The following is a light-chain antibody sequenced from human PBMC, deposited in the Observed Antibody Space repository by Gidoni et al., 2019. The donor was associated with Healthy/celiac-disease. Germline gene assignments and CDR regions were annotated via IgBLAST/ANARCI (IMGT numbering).Light chain of an antibody. CDR1: SSNIGSNT. V-gene: IGLV1-44*01. CDR3: AAWDDSLWV. CDR2: SNN. Sequence: QPVLTQPPSASGTPGQRVTISFSGSSSNIGSNTVNWYQQLPGTAPKLLIYSNNQRPSGVPDRFSGSKSGTSASLAISGLQSEDEADYYCAAWDDSLWVFGGGTKLTVL. J-gene: IGLJ3*02.